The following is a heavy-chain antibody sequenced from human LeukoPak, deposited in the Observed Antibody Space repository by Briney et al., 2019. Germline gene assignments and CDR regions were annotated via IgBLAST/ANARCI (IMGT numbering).Heavy chain of an antibody. D-gene: IGHD2-15*01. CDR1: GYTFTSYY. V-gene: IGHV1-46*01. CDR3: ATGTHCSGGSCFIYFDY. J-gene: IGHJ4*02. Sequence: GASVKVSCKASGYTFTSYYMHWVRQAPGQGLEWMGIINPSGGSTSYAQKFQGRVTMTRDTSTSTVYMELSSLRSEDTAVYYRATGTHCSGGSCFIYFDYWGQGTLVTVSS. CDR2: INPSGGST.